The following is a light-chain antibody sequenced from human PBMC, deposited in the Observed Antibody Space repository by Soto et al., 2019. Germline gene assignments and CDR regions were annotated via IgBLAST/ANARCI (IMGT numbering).Light chain of an antibody. V-gene: IGKV3-20*01. CDR3: QQYGSSPLT. J-gene: IGKJ4*01. CDR2: VAS. CDR1: QSVDRNY. Sequence: EIVLTQSPGALSLSPGERATLSCRASQSVDRNYLAWYQQKPGQAPRLLIYVASNRATGIPDRFSGSGSGIDFTLTISRLEPEDFAVYYCQQYGSSPLTCGGGTKVEIK.